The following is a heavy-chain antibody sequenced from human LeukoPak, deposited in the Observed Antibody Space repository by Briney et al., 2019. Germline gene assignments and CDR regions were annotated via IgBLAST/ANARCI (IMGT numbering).Heavy chain of an antibody. J-gene: IGHJ4*02. CDR3: ARDVDYYDSSGYYTLDY. D-gene: IGHD3-22*01. Sequence: PSETLSLTCTVSGGSISSYYWSWIRQPAGKGLEWIGRIYTSGSTNYNPSLKSRVTMSVDTSKSQFSLKLSSVTAADTAVYYCARDVDYYDSSGYYTLDYWGQGTLVTVSS. CDR2: IYTSGST. V-gene: IGHV4-4*07. CDR1: GGSISSYY.